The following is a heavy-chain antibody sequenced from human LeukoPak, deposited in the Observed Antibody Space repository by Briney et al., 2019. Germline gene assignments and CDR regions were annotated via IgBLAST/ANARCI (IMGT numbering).Heavy chain of an antibody. Sequence: PSETLSLTCAVYGGSFSGYYWSWIRQPPGKGLEWIGEINHSGSTNYNPSLKSRVTISVDTSKNQFSLKLSSVTAADTAVYYCARDSGSGSYYKPFDYWGQGTLVTVSS. CDR1: GGSFSGYY. V-gene: IGHV4-34*01. CDR3: ARDSGSGSYYKPFDY. CDR2: INHSGST. J-gene: IGHJ4*02. D-gene: IGHD3-10*01.